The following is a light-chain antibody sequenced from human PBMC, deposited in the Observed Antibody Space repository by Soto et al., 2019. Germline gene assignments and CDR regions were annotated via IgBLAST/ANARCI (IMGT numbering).Light chain of an antibody. V-gene: IGKV1-39*01. CDR2: AAS. CDR1: QSIGNY. J-gene: IGKJ1*01. Sequence: DIQMTQSPSYMSPSVGDRVTITCRASQSIGNYFNWYQQKPGKVPKLLIFAASSLQSGVPSRFSGSGSGTDFTLTISTLQPEDSATYYCQETYATPWTFGQWTKVDIK. CDR3: QETYATPWT.